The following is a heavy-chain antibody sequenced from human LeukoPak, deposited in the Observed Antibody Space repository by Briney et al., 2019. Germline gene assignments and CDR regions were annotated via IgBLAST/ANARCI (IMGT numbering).Heavy chain of an antibody. V-gene: IGHV1-2*02. D-gene: IGHD3-3*01. CDR1: GYTFTDYY. Sequence: ASVKVSCKASGYTFTDYYMHWVRQAPGQGLEWMGWINPKSGDTNYAQKFQGRVTMTRDTSISTAYMELSRLRSDDTAVYYCARVYPYYDFWSGYQTNWFDPWGQGTLVTVSS. CDR3: ARVYPYYDFWSGYQTNWFDP. CDR2: INPKSGDT. J-gene: IGHJ5*02.